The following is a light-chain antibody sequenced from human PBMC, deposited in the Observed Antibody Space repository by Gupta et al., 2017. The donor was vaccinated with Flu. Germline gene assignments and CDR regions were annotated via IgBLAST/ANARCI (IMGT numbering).Light chain of an antibody. V-gene: IGKV2-28*01. Sequence: DIVMTQSPLSLPVTPGEPASISCRSSQSLLHSNGYNYLDWYLQKPGQSLQLLIYLGSNRASGVPDRFSGSGSGTDFTLKISRVEAEDVGVYYCKQALQTPRTFGGGTKVEIK. CDR1: QSLLHSNGYNY. CDR2: LGS. J-gene: IGKJ4*01. CDR3: KQALQTPRT.